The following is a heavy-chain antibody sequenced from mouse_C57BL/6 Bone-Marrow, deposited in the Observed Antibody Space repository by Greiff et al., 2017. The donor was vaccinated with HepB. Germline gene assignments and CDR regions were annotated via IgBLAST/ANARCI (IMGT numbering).Heavy chain of an antibody. CDR3: ARKTTVVPYYFDY. J-gene: IGHJ2*01. Sequence: QVQLQQPGAELVRPGSSVKLSCKASGYTFTSYWMHWVKQRPIQGLEWIGNIDPSDSETHYNQKFTDKATLTVDKSSSTAYMQLSSLTSEDSAVYYCARKTTVVPYYFDYWGQGTTLTVSS. CDR2: IDPSDSET. CDR1: GYTFTSYW. D-gene: IGHD1-1*01. V-gene: IGHV1-52*01.